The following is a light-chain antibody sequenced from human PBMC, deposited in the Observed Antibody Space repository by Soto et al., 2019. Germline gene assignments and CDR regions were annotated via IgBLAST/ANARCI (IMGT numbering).Light chain of an antibody. V-gene: IGKV1-5*03. CDR2: KAS. CDR3: QQYYSYPWT. J-gene: IGKJ1*01. Sequence: DIQMTQSPSTLSASVGDIVTITCRASQSISSWLAWYQQKPGKAPKGLIYKASTLESGAPSRFSGSGSGTEFTLTISSLQPDDFATYYCQQYYSYPWTFGQGTKVDI. CDR1: QSISSW.